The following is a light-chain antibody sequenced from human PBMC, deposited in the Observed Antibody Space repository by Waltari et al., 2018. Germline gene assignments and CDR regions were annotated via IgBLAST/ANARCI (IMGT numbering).Light chain of an antibody. CDR3: RSYADTYTVL. CDR2: DVT. V-gene: IGLV2-11*01. J-gene: IGLJ2*01. CDR1: SSDVGGYNY. Sequence: QSALTQPRSVSGSPGQSVTISCTGTSSDVGGYNYVSWYQQHPGQAPKLMIYDVTKRPSGVPGRFSGSKSGSTASLTISGLQAEDEADYYCRSYADTYTVLFGGGTKLTVL.